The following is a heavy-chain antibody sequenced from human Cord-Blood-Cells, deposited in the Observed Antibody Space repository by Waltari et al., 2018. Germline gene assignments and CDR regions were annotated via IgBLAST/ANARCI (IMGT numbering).Heavy chain of an antibody. J-gene: IGHJ4*02. CDR3: ARGRMGTSCYDY. D-gene: IGHD2-2*01. Sequence: QVQLQQRGAGLLQPSETLSLTCAGYVGSFSGYSWRWIRQPPGKGLEWIGEINHSGSTNYNPSLKSRVTISVDTSKNQFSLKLSSVTAADTAVYYCARGRMGTSCYDYWGQGTLVTVSS. CDR1: VGSFSGYS. V-gene: IGHV4-34*01. CDR2: INHSGST.